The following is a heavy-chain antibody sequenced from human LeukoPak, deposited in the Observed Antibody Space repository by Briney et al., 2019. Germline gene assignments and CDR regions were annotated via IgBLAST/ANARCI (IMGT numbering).Heavy chain of an antibody. CDR2: FDPEDGET. CDR1: GCTFISYD. J-gene: IGHJ4*02. D-gene: IGHD3-22*01. V-gene: IGHV1-24*01. CDR3: ATVHDSSGYYYGLAY. Sequence: ASVKVSCKASGCTFISYDINWVRQATGQGLEWMGGFDPEDGETIYAQKFQGRVTMTEDTSTDTAYMELSSLRSEDTAVYYCATVHDSSGYYYGLAYWGQGTLVTVSS.